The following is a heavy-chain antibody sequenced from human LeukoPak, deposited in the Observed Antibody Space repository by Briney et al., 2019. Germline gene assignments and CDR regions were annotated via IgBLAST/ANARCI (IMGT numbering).Heavy chain of an antibody. CDR3: TTDHDFHYFDC. V-gene: IGHV3-15*01. CDR2: IKSKTDGGTT. CDR1: GFTFSNAW. Sequence: PGGSLRLSCAAPGFTFSNAWMSWVRQAPGKGLEWVGRIKSKTDGGTTDYAAPVKGRFTISRDDSKNTLYLQMNSLKTEDTAVYYCTTDHDFHYFDCWGQGTLVTVSS. D-gene: IGHD2/OR15-2a*01. J-gene: IGHJ4*02.